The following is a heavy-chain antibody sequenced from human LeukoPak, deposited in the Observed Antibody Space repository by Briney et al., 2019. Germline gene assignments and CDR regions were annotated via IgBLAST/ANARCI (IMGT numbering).Heavy chain of an antibody. D-gene: IGHD3-10*01. CDR1: GFTLSDYW. J-gene: IGHJ4*02. CDR2: ISGSGGST. V-gene: IGHV3-23*01. Sequence: PGRSLRLSCVASGFTLSDYWMSWVRQAPGKGLEWVSAISGSGGSTYYADSVKGRFTISRDNSKNTLYLQMNSLRAEDTAVYYCAKEVVVRGVIIGFFDYWGQGTLVTVSS. CDR3: AKEVVVRGVIIGFFDY.